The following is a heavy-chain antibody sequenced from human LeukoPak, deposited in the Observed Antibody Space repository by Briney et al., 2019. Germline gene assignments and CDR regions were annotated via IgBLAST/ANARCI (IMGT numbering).Heavy chain of an antibody. V-gene: IGHV3-30*02. Sequence: GGSLRLSCAASGFTFSSYGMHWVRQAPGKGLEWVAFIRYDGSNKYYADSVKGRFTISRDNSKNTLYLQMNSLKTEDTAVYYCASLYGSGKRWVDPWGQGTLVTVSS. J-gene: IGHJ5*02. CDR3: ASLYGSGKRWVDP. CDR1: GFTFSSYG. D-gene: IGHD3-10*01. CDR2: IRYDGSNK.